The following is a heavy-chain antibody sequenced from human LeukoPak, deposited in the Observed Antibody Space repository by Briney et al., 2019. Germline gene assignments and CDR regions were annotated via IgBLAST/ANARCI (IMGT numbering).Heavy chain of an antibody. CDR1: GGSISSGSYY. D-gene: IGHD3-10*01. J-gene: IGHJ4*02. V-gene: IGHV4-61*02. CDR3: ARGTMVRGVRVPVDY. Sequence: SQTLSLTCTVSGGSISSGSYYWSWIRQPAGKGLEWIGRIYTSGSTNYNPSLKSRVTISVDTSKNQFSLELSSVTAADTAVYYCARGTMVRGVRVPVDYWGQGTLVTVSS. CDR2: IYTSGST.